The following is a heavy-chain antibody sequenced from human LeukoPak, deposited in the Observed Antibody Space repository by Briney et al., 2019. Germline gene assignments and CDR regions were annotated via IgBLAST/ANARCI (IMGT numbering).Heavy chain of an antibody. D-gene: IGHD2-15*01. V-gene: IGHV5-51*01. CDR1: GYTFTTYW. CDR3: ARPERGYCSGDSCYNWYFDL. Sequence: RGESLKISCKASGYTFTTYWIAWVPQIPGKGLEGMGIICPRDSENRYSPSCQGQVTISAEKSRNTGYLQWSSLKASDTAMYYCARPERGYCSGDSCYNWYFDLWGRGTLVTVSS. J-gene: IGHJ2*01. CDR2: ICPRDSEN.